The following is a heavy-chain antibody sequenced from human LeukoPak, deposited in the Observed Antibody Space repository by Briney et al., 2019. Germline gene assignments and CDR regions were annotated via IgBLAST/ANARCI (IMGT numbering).Heavy chain of an antibody. J-gene: IGHJ4*02. CDR3: ATAAPAASIFGY. CDR1: GFTVSTYW. V-gene: IGHV3-74*01. D-gene: IGHD2-2*01. CDR2: ISSDGSNT. Sequence: GGSLRLSCAASGFTVSTYWMHWVRQAPGTGLVWVSLISSDGSNTNYADSVKGRFTISRDNAKNTLYLQMNSLRAEDTPVYYCATAAPAASIFGYWGQGALVTVSS.